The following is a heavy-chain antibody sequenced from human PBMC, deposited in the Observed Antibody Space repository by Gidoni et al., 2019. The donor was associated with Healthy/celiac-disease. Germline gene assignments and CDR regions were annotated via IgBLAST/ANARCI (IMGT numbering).Heavy chain of an antibody. J-gene: IGHJ6*03. V-gene: IGHV3-49*03. CDR2: IRSKAYGGTT. CDR1: GFTFGDYA. D-gene: IGHD3-10*01. Sequence: EVQLVESGGGLVQPGRSLRLSCTASGFTFGDYAMSWFRQAPGKGLGWVGFIRSKAYGGTTEYAASVKGRFTISRDDSKSIAYLQMNSLKTEDTAVYYCTRNYYGSGSYYTSYYMDVWGKGTTVTVSS. CDR3: TRNYYGSGSYYTSYYMDV.